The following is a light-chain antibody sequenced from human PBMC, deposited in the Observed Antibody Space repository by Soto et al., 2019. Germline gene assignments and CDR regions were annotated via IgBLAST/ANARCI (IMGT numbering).Light chain of an antibody. CDR1: QSVSSSY. Sequence: EIVLTQSPGTLSLSPGERATLSCRASQSVSSSYLAWYQQKPGQAPRLLIYGASSRATGIPDRFSGSGSGTSFTIVVSRLEPEDFAVYSCQQDGSAPYTFGQGAKL. J-gene: IGKJ2*01. CDR3: QQDGSAPYT. V-gene: IGKV3-20*01. CDR2: GAS.